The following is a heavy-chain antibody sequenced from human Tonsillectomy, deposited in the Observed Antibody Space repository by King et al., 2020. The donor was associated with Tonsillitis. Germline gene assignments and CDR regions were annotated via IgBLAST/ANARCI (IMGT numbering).Heavy chain of an antibody. D-gene: IGHD3-22*01. V-gene: IGHV1-2*02. CDR3: ARDGNYDYDSSGYYYFDY. CDR1: GYTFSGYY. Sequence: QLVQSGAEVKKPGASVKLSCKASGYTFSGYYMHWVRQAPGQGLAWMGWINPNSGDTNDAQRFQGRVTMTRDTSISTAYMELSRLRSDDTAVYYCARDGNYDYDSSGYYYFDYWGQGTLVTVSS. CDR2: INPNSGDT. J-gene: IGHJ4*02.